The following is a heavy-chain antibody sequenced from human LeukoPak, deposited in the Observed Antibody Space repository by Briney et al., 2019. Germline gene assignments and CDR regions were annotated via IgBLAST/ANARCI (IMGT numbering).Heavy chain of an antibody. D-gene: IGHD6-19*01. CDR3: ARHYSSGWYADDYYYGMDV. CDR2: ISAYNGNT. CDR1: GYTFTSYG. Sequence: ASVKVSCKASGYTFTSYGISWVRQAPGQGLEWMGLISAYNGNTNYAQKLQGRVTMTTDTSTSTAYMELRSLRSDDTAVYYCARHYSSGWYADDYYYGMDVWGQGTTVTVSS. V-gene: IGHV1-18*01. J-gene: IGHJ6*02.